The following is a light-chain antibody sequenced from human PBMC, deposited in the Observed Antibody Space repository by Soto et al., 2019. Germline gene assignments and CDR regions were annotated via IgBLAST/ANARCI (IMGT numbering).Light chain of an antibody. CDR3: QQYNNWPPWT. CDR2: GAS. CDR1: QSLSSN. J-gene: IGKJ1*01. Sequence: EIVMTQSPGTLSVSPGERATLSCRASQSLSSNLAWYQQKPGQAPRLLIYGASTRATGIPARFSGSGSGTEFTLTISSLQSEDFAVYYCQQYNNWPPWTFGKGTRVEI. V-gene: IGKV3-15*01.